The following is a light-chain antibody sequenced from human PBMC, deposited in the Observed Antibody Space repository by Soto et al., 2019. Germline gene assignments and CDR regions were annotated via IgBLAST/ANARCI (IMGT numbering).Light chain of an antibody. Sequence: QSALTQPASVSGSPGQSITISGTGTSSDVGGYNYVSWYQQHPGKAPKLMIYEVSNRPSGVSNRFSGSKSGNTASLTISGLQAEDEADYYCSSYTSSRTSPCVFGGGTKLTVL. CDR2: EVS. V-gene: IGLV2-14*01. CDR3: SSYTSSRTSPCV. J-gene: IGLJ2*01. CDR1: SSDVGGYNY.